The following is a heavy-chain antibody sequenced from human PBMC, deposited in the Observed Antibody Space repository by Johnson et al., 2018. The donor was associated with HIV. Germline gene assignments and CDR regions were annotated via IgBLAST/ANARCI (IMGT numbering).Heavy chain of an antibody. Sequence: VQLVESGGGLVQPGGSLRLSCAASGFTFSSYAMSWVRQAPGKGLEWVSAISGSGGSTYYADSVKGRFTISRDNSKNTLYLQMNSLRAEDTAVYYCASPYEWGTGAWSPGGAFDIWGQGTMVTVSS. CDR2: ISGSGGST. CDR3: ASPYEWGTGAWSPGGAFDI. J-gene: IGHJ3*02. V-gene: IGHV3-23*04. D-gene: IGHD7-27*01. CDR1: GFTFSSYA.